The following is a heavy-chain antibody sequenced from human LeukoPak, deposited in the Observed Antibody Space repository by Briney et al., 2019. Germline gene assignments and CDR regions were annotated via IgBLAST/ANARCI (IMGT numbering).Heavy chain of an antibody. J-gene: IGHJ4*02. D-gene: IGHD3-3*01. Sequence: GGSLRLSCAASGFTFSSYAMSWVRQAPGKGLEWVSSISSSSSYIYYADSVKGRFTISRDNAKNSLYLQMNSLRAEDTAVYYCARAKFLEWFYDYWGQGTLVTVSS. CDR2: ISSSSSYI. V-gene: IGHV3-21*01. CDR1: GFTFSSYA. CDR3: ARAKFLEWFYDY.